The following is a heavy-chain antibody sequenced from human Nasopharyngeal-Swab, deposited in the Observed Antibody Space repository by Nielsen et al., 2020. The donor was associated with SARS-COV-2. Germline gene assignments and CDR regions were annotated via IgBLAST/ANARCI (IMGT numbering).Heavy chain of an antibody. J-gene: IGHJ4*02. Sequence: GGSLRLSCAASGFTFDDYAMHWVRQAPGKGLEWISGINWNGGRIGYADSAKGRFTISRDNAKKSLYLQMNSLRPEDTALYYCTKATSLYYYDSSGYRPWYCDYWGQGTRVTVSS. CDR3: TKATSLYYYDSSGYRPWYCDY. CDR1: GFTFDDYA. D-gene: IGHD3-22*01. V-gene: IGHV3-9*01. CDR2: INWNGGRI.